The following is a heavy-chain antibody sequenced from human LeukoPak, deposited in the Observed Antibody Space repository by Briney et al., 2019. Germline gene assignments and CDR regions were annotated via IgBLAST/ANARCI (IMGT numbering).Heavy chain of an antibody. D-gene: IGHD3-10*01. CDR3: TRDAVRGVISNYFDY. J-gene: IGHJ4*02. CDR1: GYTFTSYY. Sequence: ASVKVSCKASGYTFTSYYLYWVRQAPGQGLEWMGIINPSSGDTSYAQKFQGRVTMTRDTSTSTVFMEVSGLRSEDTAVYYCTRDAVRGVISNYFDYWGQGTLVAVSS. V-gene: IGHV1-46*01. CDR2: INPSSGDT.